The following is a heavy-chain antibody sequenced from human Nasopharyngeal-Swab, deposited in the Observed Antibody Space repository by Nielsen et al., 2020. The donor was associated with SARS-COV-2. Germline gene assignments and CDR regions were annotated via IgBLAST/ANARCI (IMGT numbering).Heavy chain of an antibody. CDR3: VKDNLLRAFDL. D-gene: IGHD2-15*01. CDR2: ISWDSGNI. V-gene: IGHV3-9*01. CDR1: GFTFDDYA. J-gene: IGHJ3*01. Sequence: GGSLRLSCAASGFTFDDYAIPWVRQAPGRGLEWVSGISWDSGNIGYADSVKGRFTISRDNAKNSLYLQMNSLRAEDTALYYCVKDNLLRAFDLWGQGTMVTVSS.